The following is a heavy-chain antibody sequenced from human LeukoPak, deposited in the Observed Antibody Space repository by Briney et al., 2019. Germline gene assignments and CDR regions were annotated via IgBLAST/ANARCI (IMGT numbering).Heavy chain of an antibody. CDR2: ISAYNGNT. Sequence: ASVKVSCKASGYTFTNYGINWVRQAPGQGLEWMGWISAYNGNTNYAQKLQGRVIMTTDTSTSTAYMELGSPRSDDTAVYYCAREVDYDILTGYKTVGNWFDPWGQGTLVTVSS. D-gene: IGHD3-9*01. V-gene: IGHV1-18*01. J-gene: IGHJ5*02. CDR3: AREVDYDILTGYKTVGNWFDP. CDR1: GYTFTNYG.